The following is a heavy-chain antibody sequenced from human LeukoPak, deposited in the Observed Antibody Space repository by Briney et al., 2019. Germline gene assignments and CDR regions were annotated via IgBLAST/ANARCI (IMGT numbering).Heavy chain of an antibody. D-gene: IGHD5-18*01. CDR1: GGSISSYY. CDR2: IYYSGST. V-gene: IGHV4-59*08. Sequence: SETLSLTCTVSGGSISSYYWSWIRQPPGKGLEWIGYIYYSGSTNYNPSLKSRVTISVLASKNQFSLKLSPVTAADTAVYYCATLGQARGYSYGPVDYWGQGSLVTVSS. CDR3: ATLGQARGYSYGPVDY. J-gene: IGHJ4*02.